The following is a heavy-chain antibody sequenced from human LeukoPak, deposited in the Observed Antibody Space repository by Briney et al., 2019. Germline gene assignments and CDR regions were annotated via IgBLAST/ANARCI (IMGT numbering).Heavy chain of an antibody. CDR1: GGSISSGSYY. V-gene: IGHV4-61*02. CDR3: ARDRGHDILTGLD. CDR2: IYTSGST. J-gene: IGHJ4*02. D-gene: IGHD3-9*01. Sequence: SQTLSLTCTVSGGSISSGSYYWSWIRQPAGKGLEWIGRIYTSGSTNYNPSLKSRVTIPVDTSKNQFSLKLSSVTAADTAVYYCARDRGHDILTGLDWGQGTLVTVSS.